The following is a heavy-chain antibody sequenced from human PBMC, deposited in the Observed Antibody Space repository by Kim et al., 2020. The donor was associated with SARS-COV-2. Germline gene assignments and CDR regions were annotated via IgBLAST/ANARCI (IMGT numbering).Heavy chain of an antibody. CDR1: GYTFTGYY. CDR3: ARAQRGYSYAVYYYYYGMDV. V-gene: IGHV1-2*04. Sequence: ASVKVSCKASGYTFTGYYMHWVRQAPGQGLEWMGWINPNSGGTNYAQKFQGWVTMTRDTSISTAYMELSRLRSDDTAVYYCARAQRGYSYAVYYYYYGMDVWGQGTTVTVSS. D-gene: IGHD5-18*01. J-gene: IGHJ6*02. CDR2: INPNSGGT.